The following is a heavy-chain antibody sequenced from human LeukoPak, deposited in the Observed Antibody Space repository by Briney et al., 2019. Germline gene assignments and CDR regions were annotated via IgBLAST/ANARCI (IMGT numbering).Heavy chain of an antibody. CDR2: IRPSGDNT. J-gene: IGHJ4*02. CDR1: GFTSSSYD. Sequence: SGGSLRLSCAASGFTSSSYDMTWVSQAPGRGLEWVSSIRPSGDNTYYADSVKGRFTISRDNSKNTLYLQMNSLRAEATAVYYCAKLGEYYYDSSGTFDYWGQGTLVTVSS. CDR3: AKLGEYYYDSSGTFDY. V-gene: IGHV3-23*01. D-gene: IGHD3-22*01.